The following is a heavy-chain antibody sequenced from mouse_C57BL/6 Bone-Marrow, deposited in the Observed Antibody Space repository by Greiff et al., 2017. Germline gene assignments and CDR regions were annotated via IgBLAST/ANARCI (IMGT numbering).Heavy chain of an antibody. D-gene: IGHD1-1*01. J-gene: IGHJ4*01. CDR3: ARDYYGSSKDYAMDY. V-gene: IGHV1-80*01. CDR1: GYAFSSYW. Sequence: QVQLQQSGAELVKPGASVKISCKASGYAFSSYWMNWVKQRPGKGLEWIGQIYPGDGDTNYNGKFKGKATLTADKSSSTAYMQLSSLTSEDTAVYFCARDYYGSSKDYAMDYWGQGTSVTVSS. CDR2: IYPGDGDT.